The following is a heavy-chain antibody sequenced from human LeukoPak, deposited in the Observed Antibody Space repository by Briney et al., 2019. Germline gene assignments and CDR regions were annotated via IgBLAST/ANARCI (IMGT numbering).Heavy chain of an antibody. D-gene: IGHD4-17*01. CDR2: ISGSGAST. Sequence: GGSLRLSCAASGFTFNYYAMSWVRQAPGKGLEWVSSISGSGASTYYADSVRGRFTISRDNSKNTLYLQMNSLRAEDTAVYYCATTDYGDYGDYWGQGTLVTVSS. J-gene: IGHJ4*02. CDR3: ATTDYGDYGDY. CDR1: GFTFNYYA. V-gene: IGHV3-23*01.